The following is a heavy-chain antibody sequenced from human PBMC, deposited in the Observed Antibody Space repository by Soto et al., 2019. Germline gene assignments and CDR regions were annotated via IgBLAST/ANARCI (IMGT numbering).Heavy chain of an antibody. V-gene: IGHV4-4*02. CDR1: GGSISSSNW. CDR3: ARDPRGLFPLPEENAFDI. Sequence: PSETLSLTCAVSGGSISSSNWWSWVRQPPGKGLEWIGEIYHSGSTNYNPSLKSRVTISLDKSKSQYSLKLSSVTAADTAVYYCARDPRGLFPLPEENAFDIWGEGTMVTVSS. D-gene: IGHD3-22*01. J-gene: IGHJ3*02. CDR2: IYHSGST.